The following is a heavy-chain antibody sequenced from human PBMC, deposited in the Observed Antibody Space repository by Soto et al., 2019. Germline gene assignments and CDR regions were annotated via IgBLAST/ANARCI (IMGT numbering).Heavy chain of an antibody. D-gene: IGHD5-12*01. J-gene: IGHJ3*02. Sequence: QVQLVESGGGVVQPGRSLRLSCAASGFTFSSYGMHWVRQAPGKGLEWVAVISYDGSNKYYADYVKGRLTISRDNSKNTLYLQMNSLRGEDTVVYYCAKDNGSGCDWLRVADASDIWEQGTMFTFSS. CDR1: GFTFSSYG. CDR3: AKDNGSGCDWLRVADASDI. CDR2: ISYDGSNK. V-gene: IGHV3-30*18.